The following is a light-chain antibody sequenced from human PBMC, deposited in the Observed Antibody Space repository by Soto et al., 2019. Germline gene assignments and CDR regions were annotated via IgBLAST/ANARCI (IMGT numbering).Light chain of an antibody. CDR1: QSVLYSSNDKNY. J-gene: IGKJ3*01. CDR2: WAS. Sequence: DIVMTQSPDSLAVSLGERATINCKSSQSVLYSSNDKNYLAWYQQKPGQPPKVLIYWASTRESGVPDRFSASGSGTDFTLTISSLQADDVAVYYCQQYYSTPLTFGPGTKVDIK. V-gene: IGKV4-1*01. CDR3: QQYYSTPLT.